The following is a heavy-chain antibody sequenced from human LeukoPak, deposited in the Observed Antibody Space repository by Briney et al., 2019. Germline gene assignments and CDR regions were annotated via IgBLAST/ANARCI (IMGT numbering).Heavy chain of an antibody. J-gene: IGHJ3*02. CDR3: ARASGRYYYDSSGYAFDI. V-gene: IGHV4-61*02. CDR2: IYTSGST. CDR1: GGSISSSSYY. D-gene: IGHD3-22*01. Sequence: SETLSLTCTVSGGSISSSSYYWSWIRQPAGKGLEWIGRIYTSGSTNYNPSLKSRVTMSVDTSKNQFSLKLSSVTAADTAVYYCARASGRYYYDSSGYAFDIWGQGTMVTVSS.